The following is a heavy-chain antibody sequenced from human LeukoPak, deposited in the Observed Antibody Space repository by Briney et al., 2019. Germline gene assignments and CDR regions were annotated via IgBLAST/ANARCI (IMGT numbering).Heavy chain of an antibody. J-gene: IGHJ3*02. CDR2: ISGSGGST. CDR1: GFAFSRYG. D-gene: IGHD1-1*01. CDR3: ARGVALQNAFDI. Sequence: GGSLRLSCAASGFAFSRYGMHWVRQAPGKGLEWVSAISGSGGSTYYADSVKGRFTISRDNSKNTLYLQMNSLRSEDTAVYYCARGVALQNAFDIWGQGTMVTVSS. V-gene: IGHV3-23*01.